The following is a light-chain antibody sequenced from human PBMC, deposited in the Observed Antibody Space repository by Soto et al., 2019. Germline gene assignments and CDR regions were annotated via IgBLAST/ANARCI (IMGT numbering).Light chain of an antibody. V-gene: IGLV2-8*01. CDR1: SSDVGRYNY. Sequence: QSVLTQPPSASWSPGQSVTISCTGTSSDVGRYNYVSWYQQHPGKAPKLMIYEVSKRPSGIPDRFSGSKFGNTASLTVSGLQAEDEAHYYCSSYAGINNFDVVFGGGTQLTVL. CDR3: SSYAGINNFDVV. J-gene: IGLJ2*01. CDR2: EVS.